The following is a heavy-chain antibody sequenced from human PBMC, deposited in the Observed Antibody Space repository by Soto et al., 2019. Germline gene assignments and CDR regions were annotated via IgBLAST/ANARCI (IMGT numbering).Heavy chain of an antibody. D-gene: IGHD1-26*01. CDR3: VRLIGNSWLDF. CDR2: INHSGST. CDR1: GVSFSGYY. J-gene: IGHJ5*01. V-gene: IGHV4-34*01. Sequence: PSETLSLTCAVYGVSFSGYYWSWIRQPPGKGLEWIGEINHSGSTNYNPSLKSRVTISVDTSKNQFSLKLSSVTAADTAVYYCVRLIGNSWLDFWGQGTLVTVS.